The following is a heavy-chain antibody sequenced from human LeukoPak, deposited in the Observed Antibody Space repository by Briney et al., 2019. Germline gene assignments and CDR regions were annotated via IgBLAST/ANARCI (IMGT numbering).Heavy chain of an antibody. V-gene: IGHV1-8*01. Sequence: ASVKVSCKASGYTFTSYDINWVRQATGQGLERMGWMNPNSGNTGYAQKFQGRVTMTRNTSINTAYMELSSLRSEDTAVYYCARGGLRGHWFDPWGQGTLVTVSS. D-gene: IGHD3-10*01. CDR1: GYTFTSYD. J-gene: IGHJ5*02. CDR2: MNPNSGNT. CDR3: ARGGLRGHWFDP.